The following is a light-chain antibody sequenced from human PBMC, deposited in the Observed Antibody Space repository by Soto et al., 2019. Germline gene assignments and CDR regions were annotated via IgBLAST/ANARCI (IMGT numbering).Light chain of an antibody. CDR2: DVS. Sequence: SALTQPASVSGSPGQSITISCTGTSSDVGGYNYVSWYQQHPGKAPKLMIYDVSNRPSGVSNRFSGSKSGNTASLTIFGLQAEDEADYYCSSYTSSSTRVVFGGGTQLTVL. CDR1: SSDVGGYNY. CDR3: SSYTSSSTRVV. V-gene: IGLV2-14*01. J-gene: IGLJ2*01.